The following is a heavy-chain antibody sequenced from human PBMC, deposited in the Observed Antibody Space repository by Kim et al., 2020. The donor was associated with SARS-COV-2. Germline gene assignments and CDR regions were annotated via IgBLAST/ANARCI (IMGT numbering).Heavy chain of an antibody. Sequence: GETIYEQKCQGRVTMTEDTATDTAYMELSSLRSEDTAVYYCATGFGVIDYWRQGTLVTVSS. D-gene: IGHD3-10*01. V-gene: IGHV1-24*01. CDR2: GET. CDR3: ATGFGVIDY. J-gene: IGHJ4*02.